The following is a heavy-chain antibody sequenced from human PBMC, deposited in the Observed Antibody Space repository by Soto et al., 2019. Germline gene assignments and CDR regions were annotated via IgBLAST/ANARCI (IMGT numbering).Heavy chain of an antibody. CDR3: ARDWVHDSGSYYPY. CDR1: GYTFTDYY. V-gene: IGHV1-2*02. Sequence: GASVKVSCKASGYTFTDYYMHWVRQSPGQGLEWMGWISSYNDVTHYAPKFQGRVTMTRDTSINTAFMELSRLRSDDSAMYYCARDWVHDSGSYYPYWGLGTLVTVSS. J-gene: IGHJ4*02. D-gene: IGHD3-10*01. CDR2: ISSYNDVT.